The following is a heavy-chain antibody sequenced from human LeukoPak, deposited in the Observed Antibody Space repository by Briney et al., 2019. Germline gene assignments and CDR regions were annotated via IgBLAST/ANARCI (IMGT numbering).Heavy chain of an antibody. CDR1: GGSISSSNW. CDR3: AIHYGANADY. CDR2: INHSGST. D-gene: IGHD4-17*01. Sequence: MASGTLSLTCAVSGGSISSSNWWSWVRQPPGKGLEWIGEINHSGSTNYNPSLKSRVTISVDTSKNQFSLKLSSVTAADTAVYYCAIHYGANADYWGQGTLVTVSS. J-gene: IGHJ4*02. V-gene: IGHV4-4*02.